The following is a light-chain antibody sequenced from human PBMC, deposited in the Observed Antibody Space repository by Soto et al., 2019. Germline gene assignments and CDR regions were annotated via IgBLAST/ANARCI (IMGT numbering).Light chain of an antibody. Sequence: ETVLTQSPGTLSLSPGERATLSCRASQSFNSNYLAWYQQKPGQAPRLLIYGASSRATGIPDRFSGSGSGTDFILTISRLEPDDFAVYYCQQYGRSPRTFGQGTKVDIK. J-gene: IGKJ1*01. CDR2: GAS. CDR3: QQYGRSPRT. CDR1: QSFNSNY. V-gene: IGKV3-20*01.